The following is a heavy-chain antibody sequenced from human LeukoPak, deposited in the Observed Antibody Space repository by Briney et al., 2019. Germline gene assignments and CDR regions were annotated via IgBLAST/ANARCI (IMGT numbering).Heavy chain of an antibody. CDR1: GGSISSGSYY. CDR3: ASLPYYYDSSGYYNFDY. Sequence: SETLSLTCTVSGGSISSGSYYWSWIRQPPGKGLEWIGEINHSGSTNYNPSLKSRVTISVDTSKNQFSLKLSSVTAADTAVYYCASLPYYYDSSGYYNFDYWGQGTLVTVSS. D-gene: IGHD3-22*01. CDR2: INHSGST. J-gene: IGHJ4*02. V-gene: IGHV4-39*07.